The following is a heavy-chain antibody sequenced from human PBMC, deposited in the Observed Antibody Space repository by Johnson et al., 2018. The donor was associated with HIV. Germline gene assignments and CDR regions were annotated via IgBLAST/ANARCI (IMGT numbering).Heavy chain of an antibody. V-gene: IGHV3-53*02. J-gene: IGHJ3*02. CDR1: GFTVSSNY. CDR3: ARDGGLISDAFDI. CDR2: IYSGGST. Sequence: VRLVETGGGLIQPGGSLRLSCAASGFTVSSNYMSWVRQAPGKGLEWVSVIYSGGSTYYADSVKGRFTISRDNSKNPLSLQMNSLRAEDTAVYYCARDGGLISDAFDIWGQGTMVTVSS. D-gene: IGHD3-16*01.